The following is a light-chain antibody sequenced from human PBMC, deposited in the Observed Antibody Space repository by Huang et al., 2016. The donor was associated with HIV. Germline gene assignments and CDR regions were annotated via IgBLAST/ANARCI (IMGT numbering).Light chain of an antibody. CDR2: GAS. V-gene: IGKV1-39*01. Sequence: DIEMTQSPSSLSASVGDTVTISCRAGDNIDTYLHWYQQKPGEAPKLLISGASNLQAGGPLRFRGSGSVTYFTLTINSLQPEDFATYFCQQTFVAPPEDTFGQGTRLEIK. CDR1: DNIDTY. CDR3: QQTFVAPPEDT. J-gene: IGKJ2*01.